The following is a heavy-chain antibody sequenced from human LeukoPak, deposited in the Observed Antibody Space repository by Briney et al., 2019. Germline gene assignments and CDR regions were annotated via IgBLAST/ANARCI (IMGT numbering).Heavy chain of an antibody. D-gene: IGHD2-15*01. V-gene: IGHV4-59*08. Sequence: SETLSLTCTVSGGSISSYYWSWIRQPPGTGLEWTGYIYYSGSTNYNPSLKSRVTISVDTSKNQFSLKLSSVTAADTAVYYCARRFVVALDYWGQGTLVTVSS. CDR3: ARRFVVALDY. CDR1: GGSISSYY. J-gene: IGHJ4*02. CDR2: IYYSGST.